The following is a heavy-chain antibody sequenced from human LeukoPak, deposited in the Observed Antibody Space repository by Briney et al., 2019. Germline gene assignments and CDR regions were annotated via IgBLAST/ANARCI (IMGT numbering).Heavy chain of an antibody. J-gene: IGHJ4*02. Sequence: PSETLSLTFAVSGDSVSSSNWWNWVRQSPGKGLEWIGYIYYSGSTNYNPSLKSRVTISIDTSKHQFSLILTSVTAADTAVYFCASRGYYDNSAYFRNWGQGTLVTVSS. V-gene: IGHV4-61*01. D-gene: IGHD3-22*01. CDR3: ASRGYYDNSAYFRN. CDR2: IYYSGST. CDR1: GDSVSSSNW.